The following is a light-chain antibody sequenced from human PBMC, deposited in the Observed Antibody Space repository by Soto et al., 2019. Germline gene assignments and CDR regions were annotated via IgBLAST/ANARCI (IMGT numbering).Light chain of an antibody. CDR1: ESIHSW. CDR2: DAS. Sequence: EIQMTPSPSTLSTSVGARVTITCRASESIHSWLAWYQQIPGKAPKLLIYDASKLESGVPSRFSGSGSGTEFTLTISSLQPDDFATYYCQHYYGYSWTFGQGTKVDIK. V-gene: IGKV1-5*01. J-gene: IGKJ1*01. CDR3: QHYYGYSWT.